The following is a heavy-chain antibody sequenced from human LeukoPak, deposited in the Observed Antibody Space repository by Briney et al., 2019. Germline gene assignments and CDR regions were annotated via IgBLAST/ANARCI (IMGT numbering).Heavy chain of an antibody. CDR1: GLTFTNHG. CDR3: ARSVGARSYDAFDI. CDR2: VRNDGFDT. V-gene: IGHV3-30*02. J-gene: IGHJ3*02. Sequence: GGSLRLSCVTSGLTFTNHGFHWLRQAADKGLEWVAFVRNDGFDTYHSNSVKGRFSISRDDSKNTVYLQMNSLRAEDTAVYYCARSVGARSYDAFDIWGQGTMVTVSS. D-gene: IGHD1-26*01.